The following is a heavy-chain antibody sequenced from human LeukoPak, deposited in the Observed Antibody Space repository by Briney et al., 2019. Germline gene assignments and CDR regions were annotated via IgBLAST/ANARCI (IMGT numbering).Heavy chain of an antibody. CDR1: GFTFSSFA. Sequence: GGSLRLSCAASGFTFSSFAVSWVRQAPGKGLEWVSAISGSGGATYYADSVKGRFTISRDNSKNTLYLQMNSLRAEDTAVYYCAKASRGIVAAMDVWGKGTTVTVSS. D-gene: IGHD6-25*01. CDR3: AKASRGIVAAMDV. J-gene: IGHJ6*03. V-gene: IGHV3-23*01. CDR2: ISGSGGAT.